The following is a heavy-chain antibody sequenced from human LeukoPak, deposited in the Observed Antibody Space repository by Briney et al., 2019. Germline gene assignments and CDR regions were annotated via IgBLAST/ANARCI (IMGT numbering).Heavy chain of an antibody. D-gene: IGHD3-3*01. CDR2: ISSSGSTI. CDR1: GFTFSDYY. V-gene: IGHV3-11*01. Sequence: PGGPLRLSCAASGFTFSDYYMSWIRQAPGKGLEWVSYISSSGSTIYYADSVKGRFTISRDNAKNSLYLQMNSLRAEDTAVYYCARNRQAQLLRSFLEWPFDYYYYYGMDVWGQGPRSPSP. J-gene: IGHJ6*02. CDR3: ARNRQAQLLRSFLEWPFDYYYYYGMDV.